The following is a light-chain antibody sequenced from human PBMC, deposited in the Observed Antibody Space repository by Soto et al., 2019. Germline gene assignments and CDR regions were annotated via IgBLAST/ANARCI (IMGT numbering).Light chain of an antibody. CDR3: HQRSNRPPIT. CDR1: QSVSSY. J-gene: IGKJ5*01. V-gene: IGKV3-11*01. Sequence: EIVLTQSPATLSLSPGERATLSCRASQSVSSYLAWYQQKPGQAPRLLIYDASNSATGIPARFSGSGSWTYFTHSSSSLEPEDFAVYYCHQRSNRPPITFGQGTRLEIK. CDR2: DAS.